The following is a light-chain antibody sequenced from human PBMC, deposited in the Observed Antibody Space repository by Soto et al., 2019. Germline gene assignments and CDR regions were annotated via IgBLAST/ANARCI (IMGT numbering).Light chain of an antibody. Sequence: QSVLTQPASVSGSPGQSITISCTGTSSDIGGYNSVSWYQQHPGKAPKLVIYAVSNRPSGVSSRFSGSKSGNTASLTMSGLQAEDEATYYCAAWDDSLNGYVFGTGTKVTVL. J-gene: IGLJ1*01. V-gene: IGLV2-14*01. CDR1: SSDIGGYNS. CDR3: AAWDDSLNGYV. CDR2: AVS.